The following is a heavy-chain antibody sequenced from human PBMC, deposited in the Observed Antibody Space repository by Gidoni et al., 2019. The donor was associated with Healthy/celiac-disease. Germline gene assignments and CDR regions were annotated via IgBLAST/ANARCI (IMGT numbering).Heavy chain of an antibody. D-gene: IGHD2-15*01. CDR2: IYYSGST. CDR3: ARGEGCSGGSCYPDAFDI. J-gene: IGHJ3*02. Sequence: QVQLQESAPGLVKPSQTLSLTFAVSGGSISSGGYYWSWIRQPPGKGLEWIGYIYYSGSTYYNPSLKSRVTISVDTSKNQFSLKLSSVTAADTAVYYCARGEGCSGGSCYPDAFDIWGQGTMVTVSS. CDR1: GGSISSGGYY. V-gene: IGHV4-30-4*01.